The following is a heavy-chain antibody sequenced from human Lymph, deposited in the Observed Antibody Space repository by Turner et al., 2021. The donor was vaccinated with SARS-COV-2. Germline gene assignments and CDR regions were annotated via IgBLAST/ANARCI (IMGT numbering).Heavy chain of an antibody. CDR2: ISYDGSNK. D-gene: IGHD3-3*01. CDR1: GFTFSSYG. CDR3: AKVRSIFGVVIGGMDV. J-gene: IGHJ6*02. V-gene: IGHV3-30*18. Sequence: QVQLVESGGGVVQPGRFLRLSCAAPGFTFSSYGMHWVRQAPGKGLEWVAVISYDGSNKYYADSVKGRFTISRDNTKKTLYLQMNSLRAEDTAVYYCAKVRSIFGVVIGGMDVWGQGTTVTVSS.